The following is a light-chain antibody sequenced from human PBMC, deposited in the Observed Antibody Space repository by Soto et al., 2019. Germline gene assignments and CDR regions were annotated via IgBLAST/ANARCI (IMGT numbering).Light chain of an antibody. Sequence: QSVLTQPPSASGTPGQTITISCSGSDSDIGSHSVEWYQQFPGRTPRLLINSNDQRPSGVPDRFSGSKSGTSATLAISGLRSEDEGDYYCATWADSLNGVVFGGGTKLTVL. CDR2: SND. CDR3: ATWADSLNGVV. J-gene: IGLJ2*01. CDR1: DSDIGSHS. V-gene: IGLV1-44*01.